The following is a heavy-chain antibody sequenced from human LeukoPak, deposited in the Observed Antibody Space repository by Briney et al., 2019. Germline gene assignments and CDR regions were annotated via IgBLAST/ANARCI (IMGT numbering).Heavy chain of an antibody. V-gene: IGHV4-61*01. CDR2: IYYSGST. CDR3: ARSVEGYCSGGSCYSYYYYMDV. Sequence: PSETLSLTCTVSDYSISSSYYWSWIRQPPGKGLEWIGYIYYSGSTNYNPSLKSRVTISVDTSKNQFSLKLSSVTAADTAVYYCARSVEGYCSGGSCYSYYYYMDVWGKGTTVTVSS. CDR1: DYSISSSYY. D-gene: IGHD2-15*01. J-gene: IGHJ6*03.